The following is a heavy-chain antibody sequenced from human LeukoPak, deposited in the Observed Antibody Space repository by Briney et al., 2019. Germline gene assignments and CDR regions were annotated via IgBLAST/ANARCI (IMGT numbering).Heavy chain of an antibody. CDR2: IYPGDSDT. Sequence: GESLKISCKGSGYSFPSYWIGWVRQMPGKGLEWMGCIYPGDSDTTYSPSFQGQVTISADESISTAYLRWSSLKASETAMYYCARLYNGNYDRSGDDYWGQGTLVTVSS. CDR1: GYSFPSYW. V-gene: IGHV5-51*01. J-gene: IGHJ4*02. CDR3: ARLYNGNYDRSGDDY. D-gene: IGHD3-22*01.